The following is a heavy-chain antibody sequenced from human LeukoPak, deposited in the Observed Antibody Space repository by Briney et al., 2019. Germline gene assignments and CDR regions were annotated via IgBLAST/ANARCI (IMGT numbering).Heavy chain of an antibody. J-gene: IGHJ5*02. D-gene: IGHD1-1*01. CDR1: GGSFSGYY. CDR3: ARVEWFDP. V-gene: IGHV4-34*01. Sequence: PSETLSLTCAVYGGSFSGYYWSWIRQPPGKGLEWIGEINHSGSTNYNPSLKSRVTISVDTSKNQFSLKLSSVTAADTAVYYCARVEWFDPWGQGTLVTASS. CDR2: INHSGST.